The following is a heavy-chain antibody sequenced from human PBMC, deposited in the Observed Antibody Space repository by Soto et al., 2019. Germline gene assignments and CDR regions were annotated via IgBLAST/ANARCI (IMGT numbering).Heavy chain of an antibody. D-gene: IGHD3-10*01. CDR1: GGSIGSRDYY. J-gene: IGHJ6*02. V-gene: IGHV4-31*02. Sequence: QVQVQESGPGLVKPSQTLSLKCSVSGGSIGSRDYYWSWIRQHPEKGLEWIGSIYYNGNTDYNPSLRGRPTMSLDTSMNEFSRKLTSVTAADTAVYYCARDKGGAALKGSGMDVWGQGTTVTVS. CDR3: ARDKGGAALKGSGMDV. CDR2: IYYNGNT.